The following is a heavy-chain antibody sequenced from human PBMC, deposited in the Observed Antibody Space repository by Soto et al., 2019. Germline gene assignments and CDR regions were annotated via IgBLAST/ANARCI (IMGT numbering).Heavy chain of an antibody. CDR3: ARERGYSGYVGHYYYYYGMDV. J-gene: IGHJ6*02. CDR1: GFTFSSYE. Sequence: GGSLRLSCAASGFTFSSYEMNWVRQAPGKGLEWVSYISSSGSTIYYADSVKGRFTISRDNAKNSLYLQMNSLRAEDTAVYYCARERGYSGYVGHYYYYYGMDVWGQGTTVTVSS. CDR2: ISSSGSTI. V-gene: IGHV3-48*03. D-gene: IGHD5-12*01.